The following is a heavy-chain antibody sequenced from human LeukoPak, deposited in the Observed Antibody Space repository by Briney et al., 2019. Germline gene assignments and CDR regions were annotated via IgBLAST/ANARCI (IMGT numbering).Heavy chain of an antibody. CDR3: AKEGDIVVVVAHNWYFDL. J-gene: IGHJ2*01. CDR2: ISGSGGST. CDR1: GFTFSSYA. Sequence: GGSLRLSCAASGFTFSSYAMSWVRQAPGKGLEWVSAISGSGGSTYYADSVKGRFTISRDSSKNALYLQMNSLRAEDTAVYYCAKEGDIVVVVAHNWYFDLWGRGTLVTVSS. D-gene: IGHD2-15*01. V-gene: IGHV3-23*01.